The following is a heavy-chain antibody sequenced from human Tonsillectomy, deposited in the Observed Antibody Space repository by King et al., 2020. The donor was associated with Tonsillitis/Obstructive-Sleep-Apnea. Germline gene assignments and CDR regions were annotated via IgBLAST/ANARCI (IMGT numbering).Heavy chain of an antibody. J-gene: IGHJ3*02. V-gene: IGHV1-46*01. Sequence: VQLVQSGAEVKKPGASVKVSCKASAYTFTTYYIHWVRQAPGQGLEWMGIINPSGGRTNYAQKFQGRVTMTRDTSTSTVYVELSSLRSEDTAVYYCASGMAVRDAFDIWGQGTMVTVSS. CDR1: AYTFTTYY. D-gene: IGHD1-1*01. CDR3: ASGMAVRDAFDI. CDR2: INPSGGRT.